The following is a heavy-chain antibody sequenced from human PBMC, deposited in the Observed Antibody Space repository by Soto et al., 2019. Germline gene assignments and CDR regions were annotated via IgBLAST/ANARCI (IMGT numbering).Heavy chain of an antibody. CDR1: GGTFSSYT. J-gene: IGHJ4*02. Sequence: QVQLVQSGAEVKKPGSSVKVSCKASGGTFSSYTISWVRQAPGQGLEWMGRIIPILGIANYAQKFQRRVTITADKSTSTAYMELSSLRSEDTAVYYCARDSWGWERGDHWGQGTLVTVSS. CDR2: IIPILGIA. CDR3: ARDSWGWERGDH. D-gene: IGHD6-19*01. V-gene: IGHV1-69*08.